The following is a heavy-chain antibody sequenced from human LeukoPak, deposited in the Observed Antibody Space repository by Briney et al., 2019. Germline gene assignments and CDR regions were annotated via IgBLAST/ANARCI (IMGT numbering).Heavy chain of an antibody. Sequence: GASVKVSCKASGYTFTGYYMHWVRQAPGQGLEWMGWINPNSGGTNYAQKFQGRVTMTRDTSISAAYMELSRLRSDDTAVYYCARDGCSGWCSGYDYWGQGTLVTVSS. CDR2: INPNSGGT. J-gene: IGHJ4*02. CDR1: GYTFTGYY. CDR3: ARDGCSGWCSGYDY. V-gene: IGHV1-2*02. D-gene: IGHD6-19*01.